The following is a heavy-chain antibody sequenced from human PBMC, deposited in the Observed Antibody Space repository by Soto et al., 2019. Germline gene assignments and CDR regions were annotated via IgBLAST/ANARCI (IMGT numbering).Heavy chain of an antibody. J-gene: IGHJ4*02. CDR2: IRFDGSDE. CDR1: ASIFKGHG. Sequence: QVQLVESGGGVVQPGGSLRLSCAASASIFKGHGMHWVRQAPGKGLEWVAIIRFDGSDEHYGDSVEGRFTISRDNSKNMLYLQMNRLRVEDTAVYYCARDGVGATTFFGFLDYWGQGTLVTVSS. CDR3: ARDGVGATTFFGFLDY. V-gene: IGHV3-33*08. D-gene: IGHD1-26*01.